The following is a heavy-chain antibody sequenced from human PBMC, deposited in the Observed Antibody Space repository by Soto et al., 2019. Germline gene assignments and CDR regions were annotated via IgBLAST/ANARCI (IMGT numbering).Heavy chain of an antibody. CDR2: ISYDGSNK. J-gene: IGHJ4*02. D-gene: IGHD2-15*01. V-gene: IGHV3-30-3*01. Sequence: VAVISYDGSNKYYADSVKGRFTISRDNSKNTLYLQMNSLRAEDTAVYYCARGYCSGGSCYFPHDYWGQGTLVTVSS. CDR3: ARGYCSGGSCYFPHDY.